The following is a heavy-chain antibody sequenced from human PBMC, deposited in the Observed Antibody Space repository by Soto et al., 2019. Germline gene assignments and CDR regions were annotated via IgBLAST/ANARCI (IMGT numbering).Heavy chain of an antibody. D-gene: IGHD3-10*01. Sequence: SETLSLTCAVYGGSFSGYYWSWIRQPPGKGLEWIGEINHSGSTNYNPSLKSRVTISVDTSKNQFSLKLSSVTAADTAVYYCARGHRARRNIDYWGQGTLVTVSS. CDR2: INHSGST. V-gene: IGHV4-34*01. CDR1: GGSFSGYY. J-gene: IGHJ4*02. CDR3: ARGHRARRNIDY.